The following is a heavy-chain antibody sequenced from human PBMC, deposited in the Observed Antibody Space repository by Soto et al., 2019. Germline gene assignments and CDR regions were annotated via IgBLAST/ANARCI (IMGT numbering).Heavy chain of an antibody. J-gene: IGHJ5*01. V-gene: IGHV3-23*01. D-gene: IGHD1-20*01. CDR2: IGGRGTDT. Sequence: DVQLLESGGGLVQPGGSLTLSCAASKFTFSDFAMSWVSQAPGKGLEWVPSIGGRGTDTYYADSVKGRFTISRDHSKNTLFLQMDGLRDEDTAVYYCAKDAVPYNGKWDWFDSWGKGTLVIVSS. CDR1: KFTFSDFA. CDR3: AKDAVPYNGKWDWFDS.